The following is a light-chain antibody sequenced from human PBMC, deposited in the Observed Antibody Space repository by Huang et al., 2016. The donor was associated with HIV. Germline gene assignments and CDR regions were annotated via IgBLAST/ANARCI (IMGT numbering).Light chain of an antibody. Sequence: ERVMTQSPAALSVSPGEGATLSCWASQSVSNNLAWYQQQPGQAPRLLIHGASIRASGIPARFSGSGSGTEFTLTISSLQSEDSAVYYCQQYNKWPPVTFGQGTRLEI. V-gene: IGKV3-15*01. CDR3: QQYNKWPPVT. CDR2: GAS. CDR1: QSVSNN. J-gene: IGKJ5*01.